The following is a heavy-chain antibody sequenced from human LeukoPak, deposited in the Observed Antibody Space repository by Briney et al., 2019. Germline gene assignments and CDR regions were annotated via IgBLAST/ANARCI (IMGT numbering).Heavy chain of an antibody. CDR1: GYIFIRYV. CDR3: ATFSGSYFDY. Sequence: GSVTVSCLASGYIFIRYVIRWVRQASGRGVDWMGCISAYDDKSHYAQNLQGRGTMTTDTSTSTAYMELRGLRSEYTAVYYCATFSGSYFDYWGQGTLVTVPS. CDR2: ISAYDDKS. J-gene: IGHJ4*02. D-gene: IGHD1-26*01. V-gene: IGHV1-18*01.